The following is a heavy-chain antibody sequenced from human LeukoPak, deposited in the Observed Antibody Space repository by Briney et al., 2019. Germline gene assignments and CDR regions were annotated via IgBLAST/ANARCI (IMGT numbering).Heavy chain of an antibody. V-gene: IGHV4-4*07. Sequence: SETLSLTCTVSGGSINDYYWSWIRQPAGKGLERIGRIYTRGSTNYNPSLKSRVTMSVDTSKNQFSLKLSSVTAADTAVYYCARGRYCSADICSGGDAFDIWGQGTMVSVSS. CDR1: GGSINDYY. D-gene: IGHD2-15*01. J-gene: IGHJ3*02. CDR2: IYTRGST. CDR3: ARGRYCSADICSGGDAFDI.